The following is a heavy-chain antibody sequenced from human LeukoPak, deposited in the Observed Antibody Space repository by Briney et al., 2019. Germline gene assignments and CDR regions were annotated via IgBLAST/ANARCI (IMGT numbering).Heavy chain of an antibody. CDR1: GGSISSYY. D-gene: IGHD1-1*01. Sequence: PSEILSLTCTVSGGSISSYYWSWIRQPPGKGLEWIGYIYYSGSTNYNPSLKSRVTISVDTSKNQFSLKLSSVTAADTAVYYCARRTGAFDIWGQGTMVTVSS. V-gene: IGHV4-59*08. J-gene: IGHJ3*02. CDR2: IYYSGST. CDR3: ARRTGAFDI.